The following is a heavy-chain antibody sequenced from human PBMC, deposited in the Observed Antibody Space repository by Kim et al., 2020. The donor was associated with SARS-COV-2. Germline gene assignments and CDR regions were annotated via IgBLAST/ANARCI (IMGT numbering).Heavy chain of an antibody. V-gene: IGHV4-4*02. D-gene: IGHD3-3*01. CDR3: ARLRSITIFGVVQPENWFDP. CDR2: IYHSGST. CDR1: GGSISSSNW. Sequence: SETLSLTCAVSGGSISSSNWWSWVRQPPGKGLEWIGEIYHSGSTNYNPSLKSRVTISVDKSKNQFSLKLSSVTAADTAVYYCARLRSITIFGVVQPENWFDPWGQGTLVTVSS. J-gene: IGHJ5*02.